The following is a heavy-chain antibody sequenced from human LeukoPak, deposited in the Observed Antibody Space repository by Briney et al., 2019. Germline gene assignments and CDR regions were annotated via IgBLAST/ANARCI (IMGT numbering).Heavy chain of an antibody. J-gene: IGHJ4*02. CDR3: ARVTGYRIEDYFDY. CDR1: GGSISSYY. Sequence: SETLSLTCTVSGGSISSYYWSWIRQPPGKGLEWIGYIYYSGSTNYNPSLKSRVTISVETSKNEFSLKLRSVTAADTAVYYCARVTGYRIEDYFDYWGEGTLVTVSS. D-gene: IGHD6-13*01. CDR2: IYYSGST. V-gene: IGHV4-59*01.